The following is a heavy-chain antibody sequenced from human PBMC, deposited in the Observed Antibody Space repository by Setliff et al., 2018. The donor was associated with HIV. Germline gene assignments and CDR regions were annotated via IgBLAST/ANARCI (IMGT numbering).Heavy chain of an antibody. CDR1: GYTFITYS. CDR3: VRGALLAAFDFDY. V-gene: IGHV1-3*01. Sequence: ASVKVSCKASGYTFITYSLHWVRQAPGHSLEWVGWINVGKGDTKYSQELQDRVTITRDTYANTAYMELSSLRSDDTAVYFCVRGALLAAFDFDYWGQGTLVTVSS. J-gene: IGHJ4*01. D-gene: IGHD3-10*01. CDR2: INVGKGDT.